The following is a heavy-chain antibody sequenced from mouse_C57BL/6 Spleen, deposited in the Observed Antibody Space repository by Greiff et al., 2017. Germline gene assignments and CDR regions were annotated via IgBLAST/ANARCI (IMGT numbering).Heavy chain of an antibody. J-gene: IGHJ2*01. CDR1: GYTFTRYW. D-gene: IGHD1-1*01. Sequence: QVQLQQPGAELVKPGASVKLSRQASGYTFTRYWMHWVKPRPGRGLEWIGRIDPNSGGTKYNEKFKSKATLTVDKPSSTAYMQLSSLTSEYSAVYYCARSDPIDYCSSDPDYWGQGTTLTVAS. V-gene: IGHV1-72*01. CDR3: ARSDPIDYCSSDPDY. CDR2: IDPNSGGT.